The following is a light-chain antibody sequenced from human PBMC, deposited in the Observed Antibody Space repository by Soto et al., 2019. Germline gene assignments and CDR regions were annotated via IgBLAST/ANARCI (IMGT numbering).Light chain of an antibody. Sequence: IQLTQSPSSLSASVGDRVTITCRASQGISSYLAWYPQKPGKAPKLLIYAASTLQSGVPSRFSGSGSETDFPLTINSLQAEDFATYYCQQLNSFGPGTQVDI. CDR1: QGISSY. CDR2: AAS. CDR3: QQLNS. J-gene: IGKJ3*01. V-gene: IGKV1-9*01.